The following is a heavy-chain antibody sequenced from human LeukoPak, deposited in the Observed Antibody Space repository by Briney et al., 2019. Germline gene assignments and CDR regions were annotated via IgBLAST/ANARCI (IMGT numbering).Heavy chain of an antibody. J-gene: IGHJ4*02. Sequence: GASVKVSCKASGYTFTSYAMNWVRQAPGQGLEWMGWISAYNGNTNYAQKLQGRVTMTTDTSTSTAYMELRSLRSDDTAVYYCARDKDSSGYYGSGIYWGQGTLVTVSS. D-gene: IGHD3-22*01. CDR3: ARDKDSSGYYGSGIY. CDR1: GYTFTSYA. CDR2: ISAYNGNT. V-gene: IGHV1-18*01.